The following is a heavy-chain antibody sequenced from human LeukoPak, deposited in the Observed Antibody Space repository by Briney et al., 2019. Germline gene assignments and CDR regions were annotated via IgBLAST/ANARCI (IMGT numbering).Heavy chain of an antibody. CDR1: GGSTSSSSYY. D-gene: IGHD5-18*01. CDR3: ARQDVDTAMVMDY. CDR2: IYYSGST. Sequence: SETLSLTCTVSGGSTSSSSYYWGWIRQPPGKGLEWIGSIYYSGSTYYNPSLKSRVTISVDTSKNQFSLKLSSVTAADTAVYYCARQDVDTAMVMDYWGQGTLVTVSS. V-gene: IGHV4-39*01. J-gene: IGHJ4*02.